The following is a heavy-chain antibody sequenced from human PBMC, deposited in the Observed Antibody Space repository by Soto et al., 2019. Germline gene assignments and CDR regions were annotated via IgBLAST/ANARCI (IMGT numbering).Heavy chain of an antibody. V-gene: IGHV1-46*01. CDR2: INPSGRST. CDR1: GFIFTNYL. D-gene: IGHD3-22*01. Sequence: VKISCKTCGFIFTNYLMHWVRQAPGQGLEWMGVINPSGRSTIYAQKFQGRFTMTRDTSTTTLYMELSSLKSEDTAVYYCARDQSADSSGYSYWWFDPWGQGTLVTVSS. J-gene: IGHJ5*02. CDR3: ARDQSADSSGYSYWWFDP.